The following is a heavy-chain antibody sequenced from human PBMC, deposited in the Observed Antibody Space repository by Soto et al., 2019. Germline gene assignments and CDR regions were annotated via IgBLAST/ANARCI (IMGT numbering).Heavy chain of an antibody. J-gene: IGHJ4*02. Sequence: QVQLVQSGAEVKKPGSSVKVSCKASGGTFSSYAISWVRQAPGQGLEWMGGIIPIFGTANYAQKFQGRVTITADESTSTAYMELSSLRSEDTAVYYCASPKGGIAAAASTYYYDSSGYYFDYWGQGTLVTVSS. CDR3: ASPKGGIAAAASTYYYDSSGYYFDY. V-gene: IGHV1-69*01. CDR1: GGTFSSYA. CDR2: IIPIFGTA. D-gene: IGHD3-22*01.